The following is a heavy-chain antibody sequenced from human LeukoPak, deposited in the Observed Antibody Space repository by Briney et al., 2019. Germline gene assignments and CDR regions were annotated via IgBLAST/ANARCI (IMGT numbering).Heavy chain of an antibody. CDR3: AKDRRIVAVGPRRTIKNCLDP. CDR1: GFTVSSNY. CDR2: ISGSGGSV. V-gene: IGHV3-23*01. D-gene: IGHD6-13*01. J-gene: IGHJ5*02. Sequence: PGGSLRLSCAASGFTVSSNYMNWVRQAPGKGLVWVSAISGSGGSVYYADSVKGRFTISRDNSKNTLYLQMKSLRAEDTAVYYCAKDRRIVAVGPRRTIKNCLDPWGQGTLVTVSS.